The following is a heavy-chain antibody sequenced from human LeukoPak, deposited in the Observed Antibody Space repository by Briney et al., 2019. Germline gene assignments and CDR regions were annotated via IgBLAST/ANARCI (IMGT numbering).Heavy chain of an antibody. CDR3: ARGSTPSYYYDSSGHFDY. CDR1: GYTFTSYY. Sequence: ASVKVSYKASGYTFTSYYIHWVRQAPGQGLEWMGIINPSGGSTSYAQKFQGRVTMTRDTSTSTVYMELSSLRSEDTAVYYCARGSTPSYYYDSSGHFDYWGQGTLVTVSS. V-gene: IGHV1-46*01. D-gene: IGHD3-22*01. J-gene: IGHJ4*02. CDR2: INPSGGST.